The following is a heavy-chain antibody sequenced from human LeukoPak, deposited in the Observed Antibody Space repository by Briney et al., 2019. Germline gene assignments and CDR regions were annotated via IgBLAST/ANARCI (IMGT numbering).Heavy chain of an antibody. D-gene: IGHD2-21*02. CDR3: AGQFCGRDCLGPEAFDF. J-gene: IGHJ3*01. V-gene: IGHV4-59*08. CDR1: GVSMDDCF. Sequence: SEALSLTCTVSGVSMDDCFWNWIRQTPGKGLEWIGYTHHRGNTNYNSSLASRVTISLDTSNRQFSLRLTSVSAADTALYFCAGQFCGRDCLGPEAFDFWGQGTMVVVPS. CDR2: THHRGNT.